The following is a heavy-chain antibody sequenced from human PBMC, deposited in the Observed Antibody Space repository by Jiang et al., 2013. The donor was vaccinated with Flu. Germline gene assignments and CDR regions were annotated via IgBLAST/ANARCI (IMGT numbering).Heavy chain of an antibody. CDR3: ASSPALPMNLGGEP. J-gene: IGHJ5*02. CDR1: GFTFSDYY. V-gene: IGHV3-11*01. CDR2: ISGSGFTI. Sequence: QLVESGGGLIKPGGSLGLSCAASGFTFSDYYMMWIRQAPGKGLEWVSYISGSGFTIYYGDSVKGRFTISRDNANNSLYLQMNSLRGEDTAVYYCASSPALPMNLGGEPWGQGTLVTVSS. D-gene: IGHD3-10*01.